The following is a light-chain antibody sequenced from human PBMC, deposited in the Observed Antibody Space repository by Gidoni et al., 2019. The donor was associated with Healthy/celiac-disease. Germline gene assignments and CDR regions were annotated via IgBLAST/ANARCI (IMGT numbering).Light chain of an antibody. V-gene: IGLV4-69*01. CDR1: SGHSSYA. CDR3: QTWGSGISV. Sequence: QLVLTQSPSASASLGASVKVTCTLSSGHSSYAIAWHQQQPEKGPRYLMKLNSDGSHSKGDGIPDRFSGSSSGAERYLTISSLQSEDEADYYCQTWGSGISVFGTGTQVTVL. J-gene: IGLJ1*01. CDR2: LNSDGSH.